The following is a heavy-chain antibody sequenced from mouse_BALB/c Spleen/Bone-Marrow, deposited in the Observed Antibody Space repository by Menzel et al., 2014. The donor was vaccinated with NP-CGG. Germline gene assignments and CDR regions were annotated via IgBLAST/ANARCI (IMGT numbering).Heavy chain of an antibody. CDR2: IDPANGNT. V-gene: IGHV14-3*02. D-gene: IGHD2-14*01. Sequence: EVQLQQSGAELVKPGASVKLSCTASGFNIKDTYMHWVKQRPEQGLEWIGRIDPANGNTKYDPKFQGKATITADTSSNTACLQLSSLTSEDTAVYYCARYRYDYYAMDYWGQGTSVTVSS. J-gene: IGHJ4*01. CDR3: ARYRYDYYAMDY. CDR1: GFNIKDTY.